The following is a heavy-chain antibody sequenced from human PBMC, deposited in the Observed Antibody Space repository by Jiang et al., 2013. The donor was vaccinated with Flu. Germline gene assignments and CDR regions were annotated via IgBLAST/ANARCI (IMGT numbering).Heavy chain of an antibody. CDR2: IIPIFGSP. Sequence: GAEVKKPGSSVKVSCRASGGTFSRYAFSWVRQAPGQGLAWMGGIIPIFGSPTYAQNFQGRVTITADESTSTAYMELSSLTSEDTAVYYCARAANNDFWSGYSYSMDVWGEGTTVIVSS. CDR3: ARAANNDFWSGYSYSMDV. J-gene: IGHJ6*03. V-gene: IGHV1-69*01. D-gene: IGHD3-3*01. CDR1: GGTFSRYA.